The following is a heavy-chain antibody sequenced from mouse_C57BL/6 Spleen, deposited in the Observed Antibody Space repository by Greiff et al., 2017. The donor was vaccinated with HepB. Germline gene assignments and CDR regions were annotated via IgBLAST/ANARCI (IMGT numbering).Heavy chain of an antibody. CDR1: GYTFTSYG. CDR2: IYPRSGNT. Sequence: QVQLQQSGAELARPGASVKLSCKASGYTFTSYGISWVKQRTGQGLEWIGEIYPRSGNTYYNEKFKGKATLTADKSSSTAYMELRSLTSEDSAVYFCAREGLITTEDAMDYWGQGTSVTVSS. V-gene: IGHV1-81*01. D-gene: IGHD1-1*01. CDR3: AREGLITTEDAMDY. J-gene: IGHJ4*01.